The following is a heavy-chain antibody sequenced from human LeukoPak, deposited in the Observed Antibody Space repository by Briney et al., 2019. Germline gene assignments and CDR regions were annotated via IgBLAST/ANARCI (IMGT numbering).Heavy chain of an antibody. Sequence: QSGGSLRLSCAASGFTFSSYGMHWVRQAPGKGLEWVAVISYDGSNKYYADSVKGRFTISRDNSKNTLYLQMNSLRAEDTAVYYCAKDPTGDYGDYYFGYWGQGTLVTVSS. J-gene: IGHJ4*02. CDR3: AKDPTGDYGDYYFGY. V-gene: IGHV3-30*18. CDR2: ISYDGSNK. D-gene: IGHD4-17*01. CDR1: GFTFSSYG.